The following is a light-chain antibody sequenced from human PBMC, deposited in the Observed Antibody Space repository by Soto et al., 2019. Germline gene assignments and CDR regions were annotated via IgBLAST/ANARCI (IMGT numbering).Light chain of an antibody. CDR3: QQTHTTPRLS. Sequence: DIQMTQSPSSLSASVGDRVIITCRASQSIKNYLNWYQQKPGKAPKLLMFAASNLQIGVPSRFSGSGSGTEFILTINGLQPEDFATYYCQQTHTTPRLSFGGWTKVEIK. J-gene: IGKJ4*01. CDR1: QSIKNY. V-gene: IGKV1-39*01. CDR2: AAS.